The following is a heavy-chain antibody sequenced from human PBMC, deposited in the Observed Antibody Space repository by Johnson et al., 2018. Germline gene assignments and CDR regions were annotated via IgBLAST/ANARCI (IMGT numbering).Heavy chain of an antibody. CDR2: ISWNSGSI. J-gene: IGHJ6*02. V-gene: IGHV3-9*01. Sequence: EVQLVESGGGLVQPGRSMRLSCAASGFTFDDYAMHWVRQAPGKGLEWVSGISWNSGSIGYADSVKGRFTISRDNAKNSLYLQMNSLRAEDTALYYGAKDIEGGHCSGGSCPDWGYGMDVWGQGTTVTVS. D-gene: IGHD2-15*01. CDR1: GFTFDDYA. CDR3: AKDIEGGHCSGGSCPDWGYGMDV.